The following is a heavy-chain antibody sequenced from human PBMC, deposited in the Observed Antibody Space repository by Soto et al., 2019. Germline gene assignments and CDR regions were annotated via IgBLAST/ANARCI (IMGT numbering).Heavy chain of an antibody. Sequence: LRLSCAASGFSLTTYAVSWVRQAPGKGLEWLSVMSSSGGSTSYAASVKGRFTISRDTSKNTLFLQMNSLRAGDTAVYYCAKSAGSNSWFFAMDYWGQGTLVTVS. CDR3: AKSAGSNSWFFAMDY. J-gene: IGHJ4*02. V-gene: IGHV3-23*01. D-gene: IGHD6-13*01. CDR1: GFSLTTYA. CDR2: MSSSGGST.